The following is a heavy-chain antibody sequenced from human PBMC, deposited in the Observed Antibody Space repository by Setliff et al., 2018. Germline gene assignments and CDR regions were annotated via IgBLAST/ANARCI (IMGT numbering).Heavy chain of an antibody. CDR1: GGSISDNT. CDR3: AKDQRERTGWFKLFDY. CDR2: IYSGGSRT. D-gene: IGHD6-19*01. Sequence: PSETLSLTCTVSGGSISDNTWWTWVRQPPGKGLEWVPVIYSGGSRTYSADSVKGRFTIFRDNSRNTLHLQITSLRAEDTAVYYCAKDQRERTGWFKLFDYWGQGVLVTVSS. V-gene: IGHV3-23*03. J-gene: IGHJ4*02.